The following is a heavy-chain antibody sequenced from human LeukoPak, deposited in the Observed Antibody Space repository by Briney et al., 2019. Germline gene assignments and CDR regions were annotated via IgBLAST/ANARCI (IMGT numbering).Heavy chain of an antibody. V-gene: IGHV3-33*01. CDR2: IWNDGSNK. Sequence: HAGRSLRLSCAASGFTFSSYGMHWVRQAPGKGLEWVAVIWNDGSNKYYGDSVKGRFTISRDNSKNTVYLQMNSLRVEDTAVYYCARDGGDCSGTSCYGTDALDIWGQGTMVTVSS. D-gene: IGHD2-2*01. CDR1: GFTFSSYG. CDR3: ARDGGDCSGTSCYGTDALDI. J-gene: IGHJ3*02.